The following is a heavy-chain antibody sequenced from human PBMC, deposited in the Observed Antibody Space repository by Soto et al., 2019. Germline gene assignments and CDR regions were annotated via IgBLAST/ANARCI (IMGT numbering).Heavy chain of an antibody. J-gene: IGHJ6*02. CDR2: ISVYNGNT. Sequence: QVQLVQSGAEVKKPGASVKVSCKASGYTFTSYGISWVRQAPGQGLEWMGWISVYNGNTNYAQKLQGRVTMTTDTSTSTAYLELRSLGSDDTAVYYGASPYNYDPNADNYGMDVWGQGTTVTVSS. CDR3: ASPYNYDPNADNYGMDV. V-gene: IGHV1-18*01. D-gene: IGHD5-18*01. CDR1: GYTFTSYG.